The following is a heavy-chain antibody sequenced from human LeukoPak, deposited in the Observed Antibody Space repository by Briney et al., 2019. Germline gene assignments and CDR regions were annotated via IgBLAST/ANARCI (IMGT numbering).Heavy chain of an antibody. Sequence: ASVKVSCKASGYTFTSYDINWVRQATGQGLEWMGWMNPNSGNTGYAQKFQGRVTMTRNTSISTAYMELSSPRSEDTAVYYCARRTKWLSRFDPWGQGTLVTVSS. V-gene: IGHV1-8*01. CDR2: MNPNSGNT. J-gene: IGHJ5*02. CDR1: GYTFTSYD. D-gene: IGHD3-22*01. CDR3: ARRTKWLSRFDP.